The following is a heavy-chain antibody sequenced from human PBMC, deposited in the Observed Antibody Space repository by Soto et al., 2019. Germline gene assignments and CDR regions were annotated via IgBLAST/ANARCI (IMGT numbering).Heavy chain of an antibody. D-gene: IGHD3-3*01. V-gene: IGHV1-69*13. CDR1: GGTFSSYA. CDR3: ARSPRITIFGVVSPPTYYYGMDV. Sequence: GASVKVSCKASGGTFSSYAISWVRRAPGQGLEWMGGIIPIFGTANYAQKFQGRVTITADESTSTAYMELSSLRSEDTAVYYCARSPRITIFGVVSPPTYYYGMDVWGQGTTVTVSS. J-gene: IGHJ6*02. CDR2: IIPIFGTA.